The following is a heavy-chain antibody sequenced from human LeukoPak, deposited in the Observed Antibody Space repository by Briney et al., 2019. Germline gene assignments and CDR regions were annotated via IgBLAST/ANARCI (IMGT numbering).Heavy chain of an antibody. CDR3: ARDSDIVVVPAAGPTYYYYYGMDV. Sequence: ASVKVSCKASGYTFTGYHMHWVRQAPGQGLEWMGRINPNSGDTNYAQKFQGRVTMTRDTSISTAYMELSRLRSDDTAVYYCARDSDIVVVPAAGPTYYYYYGMDVWGQGTTVTVSS. CDR1: GYTFTGYH. D-gene: IGHD2-2*01. J-gene: IGHJ6*02. CDR2: INPNSGDT. V-gene: IGHV1-2*06.